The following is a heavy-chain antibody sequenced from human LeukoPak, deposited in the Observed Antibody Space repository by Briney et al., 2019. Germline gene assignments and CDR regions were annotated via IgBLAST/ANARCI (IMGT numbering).Heavy chain of an antibody. Sequence: ASVKVSCKASGYTFISYDINWVRQATGQGLEWMGWMNPNSGNTGYAQKFQGRVTMTRNTSISTAYMELSSLRSEDTAVYYCARRVGCSGGSCYSDYYYYMDVWGKGTTVTISS. CDR1: GYTFISYD. D-gene: IGHD2-15*01. CDR2: MNPNSGNT. V-gene: IGHV1-8*01. J-gene: IGHJ6*03. CDR3: ARRVGCSGGSCYSDYYYYMDV.